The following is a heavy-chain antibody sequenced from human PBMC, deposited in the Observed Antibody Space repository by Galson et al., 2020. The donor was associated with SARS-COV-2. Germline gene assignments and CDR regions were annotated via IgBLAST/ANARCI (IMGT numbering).Heavy chain of an antibody. D-gene: IGHD2-2*02. V-gene: IGHV4-34*01. CDR1: GGSFSGYY. J-gene: IGHJ4*02. CDR3: ARGDCSSTSCYRGLRLPVY. Sequence: SETLSLTCAVYGGSFSGYYWSWIRQPPGKGLEWIGEINHSGSTNYNPSLKSRVTISVDTSKNQFSLKLSSVTAADTAVYYCARGDCSSTSCYRGLRLPVYWGQGTLGTVSS. CDR2: INHSGST.